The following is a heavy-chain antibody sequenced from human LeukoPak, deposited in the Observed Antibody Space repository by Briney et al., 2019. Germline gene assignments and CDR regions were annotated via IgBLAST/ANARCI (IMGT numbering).Heavy chain of an antibody. Sequence: ASVKVSCKASGYTFTRYGIGWVRQAPRQGREWMGWISVYNGNTNYEQKFQGRVTMTTDTSTSTAYMELRSLRSDDTAVYYCARVGDYYYGSGSYQSGFDYWGQGTLVTVSS. D-gene: IGHD3-10*01. J-gene: IGHJ4*02. V-gene: IGHV1-18*01. CDR2: ISVYNGNT. CDR3: ARVGDYYYGSGSYQSGFDY. CDR1: GYTFTRYG.